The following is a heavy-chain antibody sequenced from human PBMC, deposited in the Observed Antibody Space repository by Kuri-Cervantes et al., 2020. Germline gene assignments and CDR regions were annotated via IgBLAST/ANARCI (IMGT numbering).Heavy chain of an antibody. CDR1: GGSISCYY. J-gene: IGHJ5*02. CDR2: IYYSGST. Sequence: SQTLSLTCAVSGGSISCYYWSWIRQPPGKGLELIGYIYYSGSTNYNPSLKSRVTISVDTSKNQFSLKLSSVTAADTAVYYCARLTTYNWFDPWGQGTLVTVSS. CDR3: ARLTTYNWFDP. V-gene: IGHV4-59*01. D-gene: IGHD3-3*01.